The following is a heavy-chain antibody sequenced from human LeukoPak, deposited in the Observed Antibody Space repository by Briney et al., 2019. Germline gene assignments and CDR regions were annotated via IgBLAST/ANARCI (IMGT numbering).Heavy chain of an antibody. V-gene: IGHV3-7*01. J-gene: IGHJ5*02. D-gene: IGHD6-19*01. CDR2: IKQDGSEK. Sequence: GGSLRLSCAASGFTFSTYWMSWVRQAPGKGLEWVANIKQDGSEKYYVDSVKGRFTISRDNAKNSLYLQMNSLRAEDTAVYYCARRHSSGWLGGWFDPWGQGTLVTVSS. CDR1: GFTFSTYW. CDR3: ARRHSSGWLGGWFDP.